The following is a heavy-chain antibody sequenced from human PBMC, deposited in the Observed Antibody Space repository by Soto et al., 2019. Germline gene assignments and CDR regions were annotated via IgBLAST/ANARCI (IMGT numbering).Heavy chain of an antibody. J-gene: IGHJ4*02. D-gene: IGHD4-17*01. CDR2: TIPELGTS. Sequence: ASVKVSCKASGGFNNYAVSWVRQAPGQGLEWMGVTIPELGTSNYAQRLQGRVTITEDKATNTAYLSLTTLTSEDTAIYYCARTSMTRIDYWGQGALVTVSS. V-gene: IGHV1-69*10. CDR1: GGFNNYA. CDR3: ARTSMTRIDY.